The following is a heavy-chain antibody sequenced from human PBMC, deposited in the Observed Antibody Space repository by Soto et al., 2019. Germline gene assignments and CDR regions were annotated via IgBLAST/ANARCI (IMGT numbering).Heavy chain of an antibody. CDR2: INPNSGGT. V-gene: IGHV1-2*02. Sequence: GASVKVSCKASGYAFTGYYMHWVGQAPGQGLEWMGWINPNSGGTNYAQKFQGGVTMTRETSISTAYMEMSRLSSDDTAVYYCARDQSIAHRPGLNYGMDVWGQETTVTVSS. CDR1: GYAFTGYY. J-gene: IGHJ6*02. D-gene: IGHD6-6*01. CDR3: ARDQSIAHRPGLNYGMDV.